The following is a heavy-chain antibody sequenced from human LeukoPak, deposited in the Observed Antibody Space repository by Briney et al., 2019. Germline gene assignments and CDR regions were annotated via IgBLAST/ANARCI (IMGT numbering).Heavy chain of an antibody. D-gene: IGHD4-17*01. J-gene: IGHJ3*02. Sequence: GGSLRLSCAASGFTFSSYWMHWVRQAPGKGLVWVSRINSDGSSTGYADSVKGRFTISRDNAKNTLYLQMNSLRAEDTAVYYCARYDYGDRDAFDIWGQGTMVTVSS. CDR3: ARYDYGDRDAFDI. CDR1: GFTFSSYW. V-gene: IGHV3-74*01. CDR2: INSDGSST.